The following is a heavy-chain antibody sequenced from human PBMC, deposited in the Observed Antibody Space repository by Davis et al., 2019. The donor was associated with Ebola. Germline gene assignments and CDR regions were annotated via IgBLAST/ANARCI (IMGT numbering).Heavy chain of an antibody. CDR3: ARSFWSGYYDYYFDY. J-gene: IGHJ4*02. CDR1: GGSISSYY. Sequence: SETLSLTCTVSGGSISSYYWSWIRQPAGKGLEWIGRIYTSGSTNYNPSLKSRVTISVDTSKNQFSLKLSSVTAADTAVYYCARSFWSGYYDYYFDYWGQGTLVTVSS. CDR2: IYTSGST. D-gene: IGHD3-3*01. V-gene: IGHV4-4*07.